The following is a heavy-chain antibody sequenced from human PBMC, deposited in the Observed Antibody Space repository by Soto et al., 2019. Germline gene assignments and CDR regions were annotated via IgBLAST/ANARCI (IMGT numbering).Heavy chain of an antibody. CDR1: GYTFTNYW. CDR2: IYPGDSDT. V-gene: IGHV5-51*01. J-gene: IGHJ6*02. Sequence: PGESLKISCKGSGYTFTNYWIGWVRQMPGKGLEWMGIIYPGDSDTKYNPSFQGQVTISADKSITTTYLQWSSLKASDTAIYYCAASIFYYGMDVWGQGTKVTVXS. CDR3: AASIFYYGMDV.